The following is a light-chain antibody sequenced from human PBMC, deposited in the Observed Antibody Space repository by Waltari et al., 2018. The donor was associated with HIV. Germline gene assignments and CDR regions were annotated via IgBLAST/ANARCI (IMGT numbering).Light chain of an antibody. V-gene: IGLV3-25*03. CDR1: ALQKQY. CDR3: QSTDSSGTYVV. Sequence: SYELTQPPSVSVSPGQTARITCSGDALQKQYAYWYQQKPGQAPVVLIYKDSERPSGIPERFSGSSSGTTVTLTISGVQAEDEADYYCQSTDSSGTYVVFGGGTKLTVL. CDR2: KDS. J-gene: IGLJ2*01.